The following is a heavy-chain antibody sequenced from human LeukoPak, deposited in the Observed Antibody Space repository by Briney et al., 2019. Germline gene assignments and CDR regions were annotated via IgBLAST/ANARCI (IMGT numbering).Heavy chain of an antibody. J-gene: IGHJ4*02. CDR1: GGSISSGDYY. CDR2: IYYSGST. Sequence: SQTLSLTCTVSGGSISSGDYYWSWIRQPPGKGLEWIGYIYYSGSTCYNPSLKSRVTISVDTSKNQFSLKLSSVTAADTAVYYRARVYNWNRLDYWGQGTLVTVSS. CDR3: ARVYNWNRLDY. D-gene: IGHD1/OR15-1a*01. V-gene: IGHV4-30-4*01.